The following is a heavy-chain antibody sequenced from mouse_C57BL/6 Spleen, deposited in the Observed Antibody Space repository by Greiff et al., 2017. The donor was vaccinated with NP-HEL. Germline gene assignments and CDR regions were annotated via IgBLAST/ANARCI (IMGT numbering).Heavy chain of an antibody. J-gene: IGHJ4*01. Sequence: VQLQQPGAELVMPGASVKLSCKASGYTFTSYWMHWVKQRPGQGLEWIGEIDPSDSYTNYNQKFKGKSTLTVDKSSSTAYMQLSSLTSEDSAVYYCASKSFFTTVASYSAMDYWGQGTSVTVSS. CDR3: ASKSFFTTVASYSAMDY. D-gene: IGHD1-1*01. CDR1: GYTFTSYW. CDR2: IDPSDSYT. V-gene: IGHV1-69*01.